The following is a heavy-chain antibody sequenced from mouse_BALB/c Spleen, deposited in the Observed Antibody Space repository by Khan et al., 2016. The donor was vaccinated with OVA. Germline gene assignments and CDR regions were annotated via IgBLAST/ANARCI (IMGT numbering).Heavy chain of an antibody. D-gene: IGHD2-5*01. J-gene: IGHJ3*01. CDR3: ATLNSNPLAY. CDR2: IDPANGDA. CDR1: GFNIKDTY. V-gene: IGHV14-3*02. Sequence: VQLKQSGAELVRPGASVKLSCTASGFNIKDTYMHWVKQRPEQGLEWIGRIDPANGDAKYDPKFQDKATMPTDTSSNTAYLQLSSLTTEDTAVYYCATLNSNPLAYWGQGTLVTVPA.